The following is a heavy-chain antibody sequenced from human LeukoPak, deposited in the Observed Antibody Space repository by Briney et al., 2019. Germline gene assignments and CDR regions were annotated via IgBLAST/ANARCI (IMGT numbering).Heavy chain of an antibody. CDR3: ARASGSYFSYYYYGMDV. CDR1: GGSISSSSYY. V-gene: IGHV4-39*07. J-gene: IGHJ6*02. D-gene: IGHD1-26*01. CDR2: IYYSGST. Sequence: SETLSLTCTVSGGSISSSSYYWGWIRQPPGKALEWIGSIYYSGSTYYNPSLKSRVTISVDTSKNQFSLKLSSVTAADTAVYYCARASGSYFSYYYYGMDVWGQGTTVTVSS.